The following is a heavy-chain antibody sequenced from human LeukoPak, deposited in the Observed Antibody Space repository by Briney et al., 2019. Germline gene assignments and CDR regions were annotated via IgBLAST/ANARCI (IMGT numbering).Heavy chain of an antibody. D-gene: IGHD2-8*02. CDR2: ISYRIST. V-gene: IGHV4-59*01. J-gene: IGHJ4*02. CDR1: GGSISSYY. Sequence: PSETLSLTCTVSGGSISSYYWSWIRQPPGKGLEWIGYISYRISTNYNPSLKSRVTISVDTSKNQFSLKLSSVTAADTAVYYCARREDGTGNFDYWGQGTLVTVSS. CDR3: ARREDGTGNFDY.